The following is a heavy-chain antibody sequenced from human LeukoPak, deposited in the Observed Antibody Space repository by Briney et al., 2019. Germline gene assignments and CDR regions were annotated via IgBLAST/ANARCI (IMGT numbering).Heavy chain of an antibody. Sequence: SETLSLTCAVYGGSFSGYYWSWIRQPPGKGLEWIGEINHSGSTNYNPSLKSRVTISVDTSKNQFSLKLSSVTAADTAVYYCARSNWEVVPAARSRNWFDPWGQGTLSPSPQ. J-gene: IGHJ5*02. CDR1: GGSFSGYY. V-gene: IGHV4-34*01. CDR2: INHSGST. D-gene: IGHD2-2*01. CDR3: ARSNWEVVPAARSRNWFDP.